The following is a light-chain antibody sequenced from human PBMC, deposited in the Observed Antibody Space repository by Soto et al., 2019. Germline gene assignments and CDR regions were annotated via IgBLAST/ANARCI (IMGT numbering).Light chain of an antibody. CDR2: SVS. J-gene: IGKJ1*01. Sequence: DIQMTQSPSTLSAYVGDRVTITCRASQSVNSWLAWYQQKPGRAPKLLIYSVSNLDSGVPSRFSGSGSGTESTLTISSLQPDDFATYYCQQFSSYSRTFGQGTKVEMK. V-gene: IGKV1-5*01. CDR3: QQFSSYSRT. CDR1: QSVNSW.